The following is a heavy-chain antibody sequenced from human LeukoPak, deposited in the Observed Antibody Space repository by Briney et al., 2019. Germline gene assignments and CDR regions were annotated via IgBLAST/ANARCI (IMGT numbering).Heavy chain of an antibody. J-gene: IGHJ4*02. CDR3: VKVRSFGWAFDY. CDR2: IRFNGNNK. V-gene: IGHV3-30*02. CDR1: GFTFSAYS. D-gene: IGHD6-19*01. Sequence: GGSLRLSCAASGFTFSAYSMHWVRQAPGKGLEWVAFIRFNGNNKYYADSVKGRFTISRDNFKNTLDLQMNSLIAEDTAVYYCVKVRSFGWAFDYWGQGTLVAVSS.